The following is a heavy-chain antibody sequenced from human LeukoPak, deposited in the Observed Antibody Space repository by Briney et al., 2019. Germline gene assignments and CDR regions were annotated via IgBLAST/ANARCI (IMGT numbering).Heavy chain of an antibody. J-gene: IGHJ4*02. Sequence: PGGSLRLSCAASGFSFSDYDMNWVRQAPGKGLECVANINQDGSDKYYVDSVKGRFTISRDNTKNSLYLQMNSLRAEDTAVYYCVGGDYWSQGILVTVSS. CDR2: INQDGSDK. V-gene: IGHV3-7*01. CDR3: VGGDY. CDR1: GFSFSDYD.